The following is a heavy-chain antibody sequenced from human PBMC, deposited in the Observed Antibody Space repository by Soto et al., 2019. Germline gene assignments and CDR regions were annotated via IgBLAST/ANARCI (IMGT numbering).Heavy chain of an antibody. V-gene: IGHV4-39*01. D-gene: IGHD4-17*01. CDR3: ARTVTTSAFDI. Sequence: QLQLQESGPGLVKPSETLSLTCTVSGGSISSSSYYWGWIRQPPGKGLEWIGSIYYSGSTYYNPPLKSRVTISVDTSKNPCSLKLSSVTGADTAVYYCARTVTTSAFDIWGQGTMVTVSS. CDR2: IYYSGST. J-gene: IGHJ3*02. CDR1: GGSISSSSYY.